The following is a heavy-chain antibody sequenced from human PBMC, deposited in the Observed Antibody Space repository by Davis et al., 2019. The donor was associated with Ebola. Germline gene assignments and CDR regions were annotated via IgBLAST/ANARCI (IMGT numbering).Heavy chain of an antibody. J-gene: IGHJ6*02. V-gene: IGHV3-30*18. D-gene: IGHD5-18*01. CDR2: ISYDGSNK. Sequence: GGSLRLSCAASGFTFSDYWMSWVRQAPGKGLEWVAVISYDGSNKYYADSVKGRFTISRDNSKNTLYLQMNSLRAEDTAVYYCAKDLRGYSYGRIYYYYYGMDVWGQGTTVTVSS. CDR1: GFTFSDYW. CDR3: AKDLRGYSYGRIYYYYYGMDV.